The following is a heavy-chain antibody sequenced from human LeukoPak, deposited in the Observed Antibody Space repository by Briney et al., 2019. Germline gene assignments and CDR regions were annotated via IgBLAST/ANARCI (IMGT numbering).Heavy chain of an antibody. CDR3: AKDIYESSGSYYFDY. J-gene: IGHJ4*02. CDR1: GFTFTTYG. Sequence: GGSLRLSCVVSGFTFTTYGMHWVRQAPGKGLEWVAVISFDGSNEYYADSVKGRFTISRDNSKNTLYLQMNSLRAEDTAVYYCAKDIYESSGSYYFDYWGQGTLVTVSS. CDR2: ISFDGSNE. D-gene: IGHD3-22*01. V-gene: IGHV3-30*18.